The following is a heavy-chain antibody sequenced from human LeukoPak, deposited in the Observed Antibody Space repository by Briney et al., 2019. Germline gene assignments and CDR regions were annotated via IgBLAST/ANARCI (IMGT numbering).Heavy chain of an antibody. CDR1: GFTFSSYA. D-gene: IGHD1-26*01. V-gene: IGHV3-23*01. CDR3: AKEVIGSHFDF. J-gene: IGHJ4*02. Sequence: GGSLRLSCAASGFTFSSYAMSWVRQAPGQGLEWVSAISDSDGSTNYADSVKGRFAISRDNSKNTLCLQMNSLRAEDTAVYYCAKEVIGSHFDFWGQGTLVTVSS. CDR2: ISDSDGST.